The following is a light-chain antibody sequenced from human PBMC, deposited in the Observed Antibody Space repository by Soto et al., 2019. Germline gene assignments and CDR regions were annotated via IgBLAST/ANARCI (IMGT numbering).Light chain of an antibody. J-gene: IGLJ1*01. CDR3: SSYAGSRNV. CDR1: SSDDGGYNY. V-gene: IGLV2-8*01. Sequence: QSVLTQPPSASGSPGQSVAISCTGPSSDDGGYNYVSWYQQQPGKAPTLTTYEVNKRPSGVPDRFSGSKSGNTASLTVSGLQAEDEADYYCSSYAGSRNVFGAGTQGTVL. CDR2: EVN.